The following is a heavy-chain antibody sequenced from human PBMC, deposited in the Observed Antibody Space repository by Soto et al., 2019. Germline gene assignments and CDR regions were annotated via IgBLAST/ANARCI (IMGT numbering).Heavy chain of an antibody. J-gene: IGHJ6*03. CDR3: ARERLRYDILTGRSYYYYYMDV. V-gene: IGHV3-11*01. D-gene: IGHD3-9*01. CDR1: GFTFSDYY. CDR2: ISSSGSTI. Sequence: GGSLRLSCAASGFTFSDYYMSWIRQAPGKGLEWVSYISSSGSTIYYAGSVKGRFTISRDNAKNSLYLQMNSLRAEDTAVYYCARERLRYDILTGRSYYYYYMDVWGKGTTVTVSS.